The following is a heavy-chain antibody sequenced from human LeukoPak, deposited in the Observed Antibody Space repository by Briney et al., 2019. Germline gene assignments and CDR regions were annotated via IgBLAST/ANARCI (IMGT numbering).Heavy chain of an antibody. J-gene: IGHJ4*02. D-gene: IGHD3-9*01. CDR2: INPHSGGT. Sequence: ASMKVSCTASEYIFTDYYIHWVRQAPGQGLEWMGWINPHSGGTNYAQKFQDRVTMTGDTSISTAYMELSRLISDDTAIYYCARGGDNYDILTQWGQGTLVTVSS. CDR1: EYIFTDYY. CDR3: ARGGDNYDILTQ. V-gene: IGHV1-2*02.